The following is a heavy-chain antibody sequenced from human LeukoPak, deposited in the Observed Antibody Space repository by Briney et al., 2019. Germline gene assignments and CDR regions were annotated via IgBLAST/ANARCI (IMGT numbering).Heavy chain of an antibody. CDR2: IYTSGST. CDR1: GGSISSGSYY. J-gene: IGHJ3*02. D-gene: IGHD3-3*01. CDR3: ARSTSQSFTIFGVVIIESDAFDI. V-gene: IGHV4-61*02. Sequence: PSETLSLTCTVSGGSISSGSYYWSWIRQPAGKGLEWIGRIYTSGSTNYNPSLKSRVTISVDTSKNQFSLKLSSVTAADTAVYYCARSTSQSFTIFGVVIIESDAFDIWGQGTMVTVSS.